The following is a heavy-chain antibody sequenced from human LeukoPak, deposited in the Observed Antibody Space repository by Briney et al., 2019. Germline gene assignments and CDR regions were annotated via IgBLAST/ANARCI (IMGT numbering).Heavy chain of an antibody. CDR1: GFTFSSYS. CDR2: ISGSGGST. CDR3: ARGYVLDY. V-gene: IGHV3-23*01. D-gene: IGHD3-16*01. J-gene: IGHJ4*02. Sequence: GGSLRLSCAASGFTFSSYSMNWVRQAPGKGLEWVSGISGSGGSTYYADSVKGRFTISRDNSKNTLYLQMNSLRAEDTAVYYCARGYVLDYWGQGTLVTVSS.